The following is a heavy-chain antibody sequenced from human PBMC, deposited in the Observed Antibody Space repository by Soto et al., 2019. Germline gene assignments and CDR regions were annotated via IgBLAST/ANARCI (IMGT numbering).Heavy chain of an antibody. Sequence: GGSLRLSCAASGFTFTNAWMSWVRQAPGKGLEWVGRIKSKTDGGTTDYAAPVKGRFTISRDDSRNTFYLQMNSLKTEDTAFYYCAKYLRRYYDYICGSYPWSYFDYWGQGTLVTVSS. V-gene: IGHV3-15*01. CDR1: GFTFTNAW. CDR3: AKYLRRYYDYICGSYPWSYFDY. J-gene: IGHJ4*02. CDR2: IKSKTDGGTT. D-gene: IGHD3-16*02.